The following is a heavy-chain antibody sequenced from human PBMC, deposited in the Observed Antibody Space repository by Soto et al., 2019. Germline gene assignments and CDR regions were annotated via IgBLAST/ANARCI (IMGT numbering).Heavy chain of an antibody. J-gene: IGHJ6*02. D-gene: IGHD3-22*01. V-gene: IGHV3-9*01. CDR1: GFTFDDYA. Sequence: LRLFWAASGFTFDDYAMHWVRQAPGKVLEWFSGISWNSGSIGYADSVKGRFTISRDNAKNSLYLQMNSLRAEDTALYYCAKESSSGYQADYYGLEVWGRGTTVTVSS. CDR3: AKESSSGYQADYYGLEV. CDR2: ISWNSGSI.